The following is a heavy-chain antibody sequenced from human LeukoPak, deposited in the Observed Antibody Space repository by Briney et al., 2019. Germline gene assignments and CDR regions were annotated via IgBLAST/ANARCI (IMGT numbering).Heavy chain of an antibody. CDR2: INPSGGST. CDR1: GYTFSSYY. V-gene: IGHV1-46*01. J-gene: IGHJ4*02. CDR3: AKDLEEYFDY. D-gene: IGHD3-3*01. Sequence: ASVKVSCKASGYTFSSYYMHWVRQAPGQGLEWMGIINPSGGSTTYAQKFQGRVTMTRDTSTSTVYMELSSLRSEDTAVYYCAKDLEEYFDYWGQGTLVTVSS.